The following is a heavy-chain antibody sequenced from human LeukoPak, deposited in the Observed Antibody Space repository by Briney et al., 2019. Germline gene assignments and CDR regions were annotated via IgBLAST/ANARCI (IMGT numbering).Heavy chain of an antibody. CDR1: GYTFTSYG. J-gene: IGHJ5*02. D-gene: IGHD3-9*01. V-gene: IGHV1-18*01. CDR2: ISAYNGNT. CDR3: ARTNRYYDILTGLNWFDP. Sequence: GASVKVSCKASGYTFTSYGISWVRPAPGQGLEWMGWISAYNGNTNYAQKLQGRVTMTKDTSTSTAYMELRSLRSDDTGVYYCARTNRYYDILTGLNWFDPWGQGTLVTVSS.